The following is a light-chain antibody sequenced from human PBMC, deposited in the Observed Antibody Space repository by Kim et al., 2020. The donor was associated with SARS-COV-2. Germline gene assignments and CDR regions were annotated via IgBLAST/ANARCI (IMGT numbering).Light chain of an antibody. CDR3: AAWDDSLSGQWV. Sequence: QSVLTQPPSASGTPGQRVTISCSGSSSNIGSNYVYWYQQLPGTAPKLLIYRNNQRPSGVPDRFSGSKSGTSASLAISGLRSEDEADYHCAAWDDSLSGQWVFGGGTQLTVL. J-gene: IGLJ3*02. CDR2: RNN. CDR1: SSNIGSNY. V-gene: IGLV1-47*01.